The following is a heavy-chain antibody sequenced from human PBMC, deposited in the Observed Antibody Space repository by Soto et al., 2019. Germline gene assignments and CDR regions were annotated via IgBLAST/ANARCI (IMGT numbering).Heavy chain of an antibody. J-gene: IGHJ5*02. D-gene: IGHD3-22*01. CDR3: ARDPLYDRSGYNYVGYKWFDP. CDR1: GYTFTSYA. CDR2: INVGNGNT. V-gene: IGHV1-3*01. Sequence: QVQLVQSGVEVKKPGASVKVSCKASGYTFTSYAMHWVRQAPGQRLEWMGWINVGNGNTKYSQKFQGRVTITGHTSASTAYMELSSLRSEDTAVYYCARDPLYDRSGYNYVGYKWFDPWGQGTLVTVSS.